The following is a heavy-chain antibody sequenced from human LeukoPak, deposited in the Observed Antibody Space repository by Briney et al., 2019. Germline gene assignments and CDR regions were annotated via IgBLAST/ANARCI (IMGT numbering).Heavy chain of an antibody. CDR3: AFQFGDATGLDY. CDR2: IYGGGNT. D-gene: IGHD3-3*01. V-gene: IGHV3-66*02. J-gene: IGHJ4*02. Sequence: GGSLRLSCAASGFIVSTKYMGWVRQSPGKGLEWVSVIYGGGNTYYAHSVEGPFTISRNNSKNTLYLQMNSLRPEDTAVFYCAFQFGDATGLDYWGQGSLVTVSS. CDR1: GFIVSTKY.